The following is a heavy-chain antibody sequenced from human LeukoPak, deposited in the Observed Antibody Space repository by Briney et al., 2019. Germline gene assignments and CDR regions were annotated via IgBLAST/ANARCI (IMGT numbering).Heavy chain of an antibody. CDR2: ISSSSDYR. D-gene: IGHD3-10*01. CDR1: GFIFSRNS. J-gene: IGHJ4*02. V-gene: IGHV3-21*01. Sequence: PGGSLRLSCAASGFIFSRNSMNWVRQGPGKGLEWVSSISSSSDYRYYADSVKGRFTISRDNTKNSLYLQMNSLRVEDTAVYYCARDIWFGELPFDYWGQGTLVTVSS. CDR3: ARDIWFGELPFDY.